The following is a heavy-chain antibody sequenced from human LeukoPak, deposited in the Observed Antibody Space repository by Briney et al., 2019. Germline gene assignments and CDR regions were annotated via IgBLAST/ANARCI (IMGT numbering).Heavy chain of an antibody. J-gene: IGHJ4*02. D-gene: IGHD6-13*01. CDR2: IKQDGSDK. V-gene: IGHV3-7*03. Sequence: PGGSLRLSCEVSGFTFSSYWMNWVRQAPGKGLEWVANIKQDGSDKYYVDSVKGRFTISRDNAKNSLYLQMNSLRAEDTAVYYCAKDPDRYSSFYYFDYWGQGTLVTVSS. CDR3: AKDPDRYSSFYYFDY. CDR1: GFTFSSYW.